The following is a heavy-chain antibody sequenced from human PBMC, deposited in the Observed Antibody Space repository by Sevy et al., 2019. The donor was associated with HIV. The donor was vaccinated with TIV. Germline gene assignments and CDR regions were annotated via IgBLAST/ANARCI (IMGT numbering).Heavy chain of an antibody. V-gene: IGHV4-39*01. D-gene: IGHD3-3*02. Sequence: SETLSLTCTVSGGSISSDSFLWGWIRQTPGEGLSWIGSISYSGSTYYDPSLKSGITVDVDTSKKQFSLELRSVTAADTAMYYCARHLHFYGIDVWGPGTTVTVSS. CDR3: ARHLHFYGIDV. CDR1: GGSISSDSFL. CDR2: ISYSGST. J-gene: IGHJ6*02.